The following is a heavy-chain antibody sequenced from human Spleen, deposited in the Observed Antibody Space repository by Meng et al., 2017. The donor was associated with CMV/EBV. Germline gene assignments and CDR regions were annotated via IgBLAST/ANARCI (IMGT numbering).Heavy chain of an antibody. CDR3: AKEGTLVVVPAAIGRRGYYFNS. V-gene: IGHV3-7*03. CDR1: GFTFSSYW. Sequence: GESLKISCAASGFTFSSYWMSWVRQAPGKGLEWVANIKQDGSEKYYVDSVKGRFTISRDNAKNSLYLQMKSLRAEDTALYYCAKEGTLVVVPAAIGRRGYYFNSWGQGTLVTVSS. D-gene: IGHD2-2*02. CDR2: IKQDGSEK. J-gene: IGHJ4*02.